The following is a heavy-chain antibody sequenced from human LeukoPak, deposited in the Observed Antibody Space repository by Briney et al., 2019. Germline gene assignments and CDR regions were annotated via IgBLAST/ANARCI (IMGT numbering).Heavy chain of an antibody. D-gene: IGHD3-10*01. CDR2: ISGSGGST. CDR1: GFTFSSYA. J-gene: IGHJ4*02. CDR3: TRRQADYYGSGSYYEGFFDY. Sequence: PGGSLRLSCAASGFTFSSYAMSWVRQAPGKGLEWVSAISGSGGSTYYADSVKGRFTISRDNSKNTAYLQMNSLKTEDTAVYYCTRRQADYYGSGSYYEGFFDYWGQGTLVTVSS. V-gene: IGHV3-23*01.